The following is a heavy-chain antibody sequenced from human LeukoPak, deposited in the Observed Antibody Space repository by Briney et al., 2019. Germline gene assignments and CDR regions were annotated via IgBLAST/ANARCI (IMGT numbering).Heavy chain of an antibody. CDR3: ASGGFYGSGSYYNSFDY. J-gene: IGHJ4*02. Sequence: GGSLRLSCAASGFTFSDYYMSWIRQAPGKGLEWVSYISSSGSTICYADSVKGRFTISRDNAKNSLYLQMNSLRAEDTAVYYCASGGFYGSGSYYNSFDYWGQGTLVTVSS. V-gene: IGHV3-11*01. CDR1: GFTFSDYY. D-gene: IGHD3-10*01. CDR2: ISSSGSTI.